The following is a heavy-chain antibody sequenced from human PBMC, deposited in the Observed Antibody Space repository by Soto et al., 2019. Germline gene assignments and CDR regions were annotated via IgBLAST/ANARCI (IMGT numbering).Heavy chain of an antibody. V-gene: IGHV3-48*02. J-gene: IGHJ6*02. CDR2: IYTSGSTI. CDR3: ARGYYGMDV. Sequence: GGSLRLSXAASGFTFGSYSMNWVRQAPGKGLEWVSYIYTSGSTIYYADSVKGRFTISRDNAKNSLYLQMNSLRDEDTAVYYCARGYYGMDVWGQGTTVTVSS. CDR1: GFTFGSYS.